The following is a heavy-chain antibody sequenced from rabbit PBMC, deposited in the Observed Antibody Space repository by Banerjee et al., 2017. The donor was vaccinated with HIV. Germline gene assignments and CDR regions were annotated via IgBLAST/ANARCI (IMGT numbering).Heavy chain of an antibody. CDR1: GFSFSSGYD. V-gene: IGHV1S40*01. Sequence: QSLEESGGDLVKPGASLTLTCTASGFSFSSGYDMCWVRQAPGKGLEWIACIYTGSRDTTYYASWVNGRFTISLDNAQNTVFLQMNSLTAADRATYFCARGYYIDGSTYYFNLWGPGTLVTVS. CDR3: ARGYYIDGSTYYFNL. CDR2: IYTGSRDTT. J-gene: IGHJ4*01. D-gene: IGHD6-1*01.